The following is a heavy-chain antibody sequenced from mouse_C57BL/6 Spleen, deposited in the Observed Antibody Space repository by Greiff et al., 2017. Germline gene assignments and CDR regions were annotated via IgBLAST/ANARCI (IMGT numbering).Heavy chain of an antibody. V-gene: IGHV3-8*01. CDR2: ISYRGST. CDR1: GYSITSDY. D-gene: IGHD1-1*01. Sequence: EVQLVESGPGLAKPSQTLSLTCSVTGYSITSDYWNLIRKFPGNQLEYMGYISYRGSTYYNPSLKSRISITRDTSKNQYYLQLNSVTTEDTATYYGARYNYGSSYVYFDYWGQGTTLTVSS. J-gene: IGHJ2*01. CDR3: ARYNYGSSYVYFDY.